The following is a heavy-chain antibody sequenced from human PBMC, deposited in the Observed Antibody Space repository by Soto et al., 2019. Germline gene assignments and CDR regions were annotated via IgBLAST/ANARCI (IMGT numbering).Heavy chain of an antibody. J-gene: IGHJ4*02. D-gene: IGHD3-10*01. V-gene: IGHV3-30-3*01. CDR1: GFTFSSYA. Sequence: QVQLVESGGGVVQPGRSLRLSCAASGFTFSSYAMHWVRQAPGKGLEWVAVISYDGSNKYYADSVKGRFTISRDNSKNTLYLQMNSLRAEDTAVYYCARGSSYYYGSGSGYWGQGTLVTVSS. CDR2: ISYDGSNK. CDR3: ARGSSYYYGSGSGY.